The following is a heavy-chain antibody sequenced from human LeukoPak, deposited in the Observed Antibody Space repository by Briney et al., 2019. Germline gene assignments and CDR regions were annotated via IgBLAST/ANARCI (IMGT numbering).Heavy chain of an antibody. V-gene: IGHV3-66*01. Sequence: GGSLRLSCAASGFTVSSNYMSWVRQAPGKGLEWVSVIYSGGSTYYADSVKGRFTISRDNSKNTLYLQMNSLRAEDTAVYYCANINTVVVPAASRRSDAFDIWGQGTMVTVSS. D-gene: IGHD2-2*01. CDR2: IYSGGST. J-gene: IGHJ3*02. CDR1: GFTVSSNY. CDR3: ANINTVVVPAASRRSDAFDI.